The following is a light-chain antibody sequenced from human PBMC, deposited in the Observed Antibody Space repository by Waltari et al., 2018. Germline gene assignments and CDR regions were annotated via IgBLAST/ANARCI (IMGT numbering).Light chain of an antibody. CDR3: QQYYGVILT. CDR2: GTS. Sequence: DIQMTQSPSSLSASVGDTVTITCRASHGISNSLAWYQQTPGQAPKLLLFGTSRLQSGVPSRFSGRGSGTDYSLTISSLQPEDFGTYYCQQYYGVILTFGGGTKVEI. CDR1: HGISNS. J-gene: IGKJ4*01. V-gene: IGKV1-NL1*01.